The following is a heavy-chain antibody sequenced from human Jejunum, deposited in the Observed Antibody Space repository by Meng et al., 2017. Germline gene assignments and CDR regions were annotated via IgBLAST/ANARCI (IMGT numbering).Heavy chain of an antibody. CDR3: ARDVTGEGTVYYDL. CDR1: GYTFTDYY. V-gene: IGHV1-2*02. J-gene: IGHJ4*02. Sequence: ASVKVSCKASGYTFTDYYIHWVRQAPGQGLEWMGWVISKNGGPSYAQEFPGRVTMTRDTSISTAYMELSSLTSDDTALYYCARDVTGEGTVYYDLWGQGTLV. CDR2: VISKNGGP. D-gene: IGHD7-27*01.